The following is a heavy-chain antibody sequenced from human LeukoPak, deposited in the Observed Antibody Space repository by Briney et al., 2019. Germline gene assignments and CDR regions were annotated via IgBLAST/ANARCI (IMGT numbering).Heavy chain of an antibody. CDR2: IKEDGSEK. CDR3: ARVGWSCSSTSCPLTPLDY. J-gene: IGHJ4*02. Sequence: GGSLRLSCAASGFTFNGYWMSWVRQAPGKGLEWVANIKEDGSEKYYVDSVKGRFTISRDNAKNSLYLQMNSLRAEDTAVYYCARVGWSCSSTSCPLTPLDYWGQGTLVTVSS. CDR1: GFTFNGYW. V-gene: IGHV3-7*01. D-gene: IGHD2-2*01.